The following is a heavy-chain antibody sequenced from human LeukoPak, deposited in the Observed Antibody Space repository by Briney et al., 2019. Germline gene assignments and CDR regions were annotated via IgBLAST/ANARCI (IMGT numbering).Heavy chain of an antibody. D-gene: IGHD6-13*01. CDR1: GFPFSDFY. CDR2: IGASGAST. CDR3: AKRGVDTYDSSWYSLDY. Sequence: GGSLRLSCAGSGFPFSDFYMSWIRQAPGKGLEWVSLIGASGASTYYADSVKGRFTISRDNSKNTLYLQMNSLRAEDPAVYYCAKRGVDTYDSSWYSLDYWGQGTLVTVSS. J-gene: IGHJ4*02. V-gene: IGHV3-23*01.